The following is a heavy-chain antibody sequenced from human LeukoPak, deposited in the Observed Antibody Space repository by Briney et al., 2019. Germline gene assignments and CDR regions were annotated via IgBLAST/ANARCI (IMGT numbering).Heavy chain of an antibody. Sequence: GGSLRLSCAASGFTFRSYTMNWVRQAPGKGLEWVSSISSSSGYIYYADSVKGRFTISRDNAKNSLYLQMNSLRAEDTAVYYCARDGAFGGVIVKLVYWGQGTLVTVSS. J-gene: IGHJ4*02. V-gene: IGHV3-21*01. CDR2: ISSSSGYI. CDR3: ARDGAFGGVIVKLVY. CDR1: GFTFRSYT. D-gene: IGHD3-16*02.